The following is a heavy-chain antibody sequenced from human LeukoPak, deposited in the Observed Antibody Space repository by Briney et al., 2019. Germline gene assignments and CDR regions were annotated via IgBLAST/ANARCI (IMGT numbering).Heavy chain of an antibody. D-gene: IGHD2-15*01. CDR3: AGEIVVESQT. Sequence: SETLSLTCTVSGGSISSYYWSWIRQPPGKGLEWIGEIYHSGSTNYNPSLKSRVTISVDKSKNQFSLKLSSVTAADTAVYYCAGEIVVESQTWGQGTLVTVSS. CDR2: IYHSGST. V-gene: IGHV4-59*12. J-gene: IGHJ5*02. CDR1: GGSISSYY.